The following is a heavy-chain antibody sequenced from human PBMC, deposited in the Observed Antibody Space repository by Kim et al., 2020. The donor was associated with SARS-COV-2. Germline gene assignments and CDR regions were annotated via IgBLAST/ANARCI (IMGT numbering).Heavy chain of an antibody. CDR3: ARGWKSGGSPGGFDP. CDR2: IYYSGST. J-gene: IGHJ5*02. V-gene: IGHV4-31*03. CDR1: GGSISSGGYY. Sequence: SETLSLTCTVSGGSISSGGYYWSWIRQHPGKGLEWIGYIYYSGSTYYNPSLKSRVTISVDTSKNQFSLKLSSVTAADTAVYYCARGWKSGGSPGGFDPWGQGTLVTVSS. D-gene: IGHD2-15*01.